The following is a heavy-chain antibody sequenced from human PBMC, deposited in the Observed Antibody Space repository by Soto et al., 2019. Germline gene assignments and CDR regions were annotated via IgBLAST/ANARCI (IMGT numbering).Heavy chain of an antibody. CDR2: IYYSGST. CDR3: AREQDYDSSGLDAFES. D-gene: IGHD3-22*01. CDR1: GGSISSYY. Sequence: PSETLSLTCTVSGGSISSYYWSWIRQPPGKGLEWIGYIYYSGSTNYNPSLKSRVTISVDTSKNQFSLKLSSVTAADTAVYYCAREQDYDSSGLDAFESWGQGTMVPVAS. V-gene: IGHV4-59*01. J-gene: IGHJ3*02.